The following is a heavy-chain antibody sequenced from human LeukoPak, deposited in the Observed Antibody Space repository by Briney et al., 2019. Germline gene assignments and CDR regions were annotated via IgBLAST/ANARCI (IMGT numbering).Heavy chain of an antibody. Sequence: SETLSLTCTVSGGSISSYYWSWIRQPPGKGLEWIGYIYYSGNSNYNPSLKSRVTISVDTSKNQFSLKLRSVTAADTAVCYCARFGSLREPIHDYWGQGTLVTVSS. CDR2: IYYSGNS. CDR1: GGSISSYY. V-gene: IGHV4-59*01. D-gene: IGHD3-16*01. J-gene: IGHJ4*02. CDR3: ARFGSLREPIHDY.